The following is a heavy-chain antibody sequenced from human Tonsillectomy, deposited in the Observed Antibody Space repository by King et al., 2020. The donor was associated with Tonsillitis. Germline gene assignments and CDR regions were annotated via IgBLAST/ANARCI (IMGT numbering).Heavy chain of an antibody. D-gene: IGHD5-18*01. V-gene: IGHV3-30*18. CDR1: GFTFSSYG. Sequence: VQLVESGGGVVQPGRSLRLSCTAAGFTFSSYGMHWVRQAPGKGLEWLAVISYDGSNKYYANSVKGRLTITRDNSKNTLYLQMNSLRAEDTAVYYCAKFGYNYGRIEYWGQGTLVTVSS. J-gene: IGHJ4*02. CDR3: AKFGYNYGRIEY. CDR2: ISYDGSNK.